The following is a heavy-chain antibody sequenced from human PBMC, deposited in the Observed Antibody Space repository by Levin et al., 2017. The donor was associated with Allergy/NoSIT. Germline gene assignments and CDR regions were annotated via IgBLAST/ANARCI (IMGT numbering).Heavy chain of an antibody. V-gene: IGHV2-5*02. CDR3: AKSGYSGYDQHRWDY. J-gene: IGHJ4*02. CDR1: GFSLSTSGVG. D-gene: IGHD5-12*01. Sequence: SGPTLVKPTQTLTLTCTFSGFSLSTSGVGVGWIRQPPGKALEWLALIYWDDDKRYSPSLKSRLTITKDTSKNQVVLTMTNMDPVDTATYYCAKSGYSGYDQHRWDYSGQGTLVTVSS. CDR2: IYWDDDK.